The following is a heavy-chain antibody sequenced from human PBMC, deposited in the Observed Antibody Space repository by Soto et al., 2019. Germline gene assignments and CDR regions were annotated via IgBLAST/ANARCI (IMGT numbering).Heavy chain of an antibody. Sequence: SETLSLTCAVSGGSISSSNWWSWVRQPPGKGLEWIGEIYHSGSTNYNPSLKSRVTISVDTSKNQFSLKLSSVTAADTAVYYCARGQELLWFGELFEHTNYYYGMDVWGQGTTVTVSS. CDR1: GGSISSSNW. CDR3: ARGQELLWFGELFEHTNYYYGMDV. CDR2: IYHSGST. D-gene: IGHD3-10*01. V-gene: IGHV4-4*02. J-gene: IGHJ6*02.